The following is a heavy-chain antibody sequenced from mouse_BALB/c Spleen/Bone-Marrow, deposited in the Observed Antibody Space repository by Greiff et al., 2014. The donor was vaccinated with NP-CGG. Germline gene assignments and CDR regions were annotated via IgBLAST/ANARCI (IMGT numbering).Heavy chain of an antibody. CDR2: INPGSGGT. CDR1: GYAFTNYL. V-gene: IGHV1-54*01. D-gene: IGHD3-3*01. Sequence: QVQLQQSGAELVRPGTSVKVSCKASGYAFTNYLIEWVKQRPGQGLEWIGMINPGSGGTNYNEKFKGKATLTADKSSSTAYMQLSSLTSDDSAVYFCARRDGSYFAYWGQGTTLTVSS. CDR3: ARRDGSYFAY. J-gene: IGHJ2*01.